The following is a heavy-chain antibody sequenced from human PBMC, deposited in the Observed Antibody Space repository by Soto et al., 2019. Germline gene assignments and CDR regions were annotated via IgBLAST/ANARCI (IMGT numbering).Heavy chain of an antibody. CDR1: GGSISDYFY. J-gene: IGHJ4*02. CDR3: ARDTPNYDILTGYRPFDY. CDR2: IYTDGTT. Sequence: SETLSLTCTVSGGSISDYFYWSWIRQPAGKGLEWIGRIYTDGTTKYNPSLKSRVTMSLDMSRNQFSLKLSSVTAADTAVYYCARDTPNYDILTGYRPFDYWGQGTLVTVSS. D-gene: IGHD3-9*01. V-gene: IGHV4-4*07.